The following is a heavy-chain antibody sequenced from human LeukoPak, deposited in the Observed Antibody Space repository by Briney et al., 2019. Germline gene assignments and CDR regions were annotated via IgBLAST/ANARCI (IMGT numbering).Heavy chain of an antibody. V-gene: IGHV3-9*03. Sequence: RPGGSLRLSCAASGFTFDDYAMHWVRQAPGKGLEWVSGISWNSGSIGYADSVKGRFTISRDNAKNSLYLQMNSLRAEDMALYYCAKDYASTVTTLGAFDYWGQGTLVTASS. CDR1: GFTFDDYA. CDR2: ISWNSGSI. J-gene: IGHJ4*02. CDR3: AKDYASTVTTLGAFDY. D-gene: IGHD4-17*01.